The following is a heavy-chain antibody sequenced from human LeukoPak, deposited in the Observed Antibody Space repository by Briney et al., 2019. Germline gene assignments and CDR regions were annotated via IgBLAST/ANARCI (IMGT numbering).Heavy chain of an antibody. J-gene: IGHJ6*03. V-gene: IGHV3-74*01. D-gene: IGHD4-11*01. CDR1: GFTFSSYW. Sequence: GGSLRLSCAASGFTFSSYWMHWVRQAPGKGLVWVSRINSDGSRTSYADSVKGRFTISRDNSKNTLYLQMNSLRAEDTAVYYCAREPSNYYYYYMDVWGKGTTVTVSS. CDR2: INSDGSRT. CDR3: AREPSNYYYYYMDV.